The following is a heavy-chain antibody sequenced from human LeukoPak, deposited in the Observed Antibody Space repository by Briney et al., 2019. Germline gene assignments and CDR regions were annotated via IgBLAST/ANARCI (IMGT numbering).Heavy chain of an antibody. CDR2: IYYSGST. CDR3: ARETLHNYGAHN. J-gene: IGHJ4*02. D-gene: IGHD5-24*01. Sequence: SETLSLTCAVYGGSFSGYYWSWIRQPPGKGLEWIGYIYYSGSTYYNPSLKSRVTISVDTSKNQFSLKLSSVTAADTAVYYCARETLHNYGAHNWGQGTLVTVSS. CDR1: GGSFSGYY. V-gene: IGHV4-34*09.